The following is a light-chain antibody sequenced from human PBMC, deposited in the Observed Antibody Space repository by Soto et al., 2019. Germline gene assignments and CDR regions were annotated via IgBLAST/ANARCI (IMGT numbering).Light chain of an antibody. CDR3: LLYYGGVHI. Sequence: QTVVTQEPSVTVSPGGTVTLTCASSTGAVTSNYYPSWFQQKPGQAPRALFYSISNKHSWTPARFSGSLLGGKAALTLSDVQPADEADYYCLLYYGGVHIFGGGTKLAVL. CDR2: SIS. V-gene: IGLV7-43*01. J-gene: IGLJ2*01. CDR1: TGAVTSNYY.